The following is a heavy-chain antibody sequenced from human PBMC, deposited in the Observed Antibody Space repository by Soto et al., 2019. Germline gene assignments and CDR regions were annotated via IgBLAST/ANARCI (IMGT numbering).Heavy chain of an antibody. Sequence: QVELQQSGPGLVKPSETLSLTCNVSGASMRSYSWPWMRLSPVKGLEWIGDIFYSGSSNLNPSLRRRLSISIETAKNKFSLILKSLTDADTAVYYCARDLKCCGLDVWCQGTTVTSSS. CDR3: ARDLKCCGLDV. CDR2: IFYSGSS. V-gene: IGHV4-59*01. J-gene: IGHJ6*02. D-gene: IGHD3-9*01. CDR1: GASMRSYS.